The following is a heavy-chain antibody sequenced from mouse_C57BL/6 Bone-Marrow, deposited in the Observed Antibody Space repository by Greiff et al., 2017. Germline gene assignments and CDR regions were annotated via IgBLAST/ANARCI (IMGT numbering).Heavy chain of an antibody. CDR1: GYTFTSYG. J-gene: IGHJ3*01. D-gene: IGHD1-1*01. Sequence: VKLMESGAELARPGASVKLSCKASGYTFTSYGISWVKQRTGQGLEWIGEIYPRSGNTYYNEKFKGKATLTADKSSSTAYMELRSLTSEDSAVYFCARPYYYGSNQFAYWGQGTLVTVSA. CDR2: IYPRSGNT. CDR3: ARPYYYGSNQFAY. V-gene: IGHV1-81*01.